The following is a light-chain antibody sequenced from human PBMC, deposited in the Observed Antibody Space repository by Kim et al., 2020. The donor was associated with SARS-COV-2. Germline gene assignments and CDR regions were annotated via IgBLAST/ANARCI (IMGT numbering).Light chain of an antibody. CDR2: GAS. Sequence: AAGGDRCTINCRASQDIANALAWYQQKPGKVPKLLSYGASTLQSGVPSRCSGSGSGKDFTLNINGLQPEDVASYYCQKYNNDPRTFGQGTKVDIK. V-gene: IGKV1-27*01. CDR1: QDIANA. J-gene: IGKJ1*01. CDR3: QKYNNDPRT.